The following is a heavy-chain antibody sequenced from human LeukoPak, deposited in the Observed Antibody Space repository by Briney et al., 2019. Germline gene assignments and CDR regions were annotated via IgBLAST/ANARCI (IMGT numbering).Heavy chain of an antibody. V-gene: IGHV3-21*01. CDR1: GFTFSSYS. J-gene: IGHJ4*02. CDR3: ARDTAGGSGTY. Sequence: GESLRLSCAASGFTFSSYSMNWVRQAPGKGLEWVSSISSSSSYIYYADSVKGRFTISRDNAKNSLYLQMNSLRAEDTAVYYCARDTAGGSGTYWGQGTLVTVSS. CDR2: ISSSSSYI. D-gene: IGHD6-19*01.